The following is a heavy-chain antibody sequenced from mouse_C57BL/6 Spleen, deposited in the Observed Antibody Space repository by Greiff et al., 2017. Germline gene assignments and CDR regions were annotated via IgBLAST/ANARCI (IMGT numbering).Heavy chain of an antibody. V-gene: IGHV1-80*01. CDR1: GYAFSSYW. Sequence: QVQLQQSGAELVKPGASVTISCKASGYAFSSYWMNWVQQRPGKGLEWIGQIYPGAGDTNYNGKFKGKATLTADKSSSTAYMQLSSLTSEDSAVYFCAITTVGASRYFDVWGTGTTVTVSS. D-gene: IGHD1-1*01. CDR2: IYPGAGDT. J-gene: IGHJ1*03. CDR3: AITTVGASRYFDV.